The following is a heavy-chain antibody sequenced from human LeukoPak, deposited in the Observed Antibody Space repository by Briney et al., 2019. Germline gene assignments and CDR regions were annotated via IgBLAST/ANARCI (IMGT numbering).Heavy chain of an antibody. CDR2: INHSGST. CDR3: ASHPLNYRSGPYYYYYGMDV. D-gene: IGHD5-24*01. V-gene: IGHV4-34*01. Sequence: SETLSLTCAAYGGSFSGYYWSWIRQPPGKGLEWIGEINHSGSTNYNPSLKSRVTISVDTSKNQFSLKLSSVTAADTAVYYCASHPLNYRSGPYYYYYGMDVWGQGTTVTVSS. J-gene: IGHJ6*02. CDR1: GGSFSGYY.